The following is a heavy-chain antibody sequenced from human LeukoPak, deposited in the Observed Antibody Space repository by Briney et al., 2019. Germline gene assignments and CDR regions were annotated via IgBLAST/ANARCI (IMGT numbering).Heavy chain of an antibody. D-gene: IGHD3-10*01. V-gene: IGHV3-23*01. CDR3: AKDRNMVENWFDP. Sequence: GGSLRLSCAASGFTYTNFGMSWVRQAPGKGLEWVSSITVNGERTDYADSVKGRFTISRDNSKNTLYLQMNSLRAEDTAVYYCAKDRNMVENWFDPWGQGTLVTVSS. J-gene: IGHJ5*02. CDR1: GFTYTNFG. CDR2: ITVNGERT.